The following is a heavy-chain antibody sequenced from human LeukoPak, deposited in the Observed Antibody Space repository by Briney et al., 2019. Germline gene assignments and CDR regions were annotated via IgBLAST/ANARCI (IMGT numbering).Heavy chain of an antibody. Sequence: PSETLSLTCTVSGGSISSGGYYWSWIRQPPGKGLEWIGYIYHSGSTYYNPSLMSRVTISVDRSKNQFSLKLSSVTAADTAVYYCARDLYSGPGWWFDPWGQGTLVTVSS. CDR2: IYHSGST. V-gene: IGHV4-30-2*01. CDR3: ARDLYSGPGWWFDP. CDR1: GGSISSGGYY. J-gene: IGHJ5*02. D-gene: IGHD1-26*01.